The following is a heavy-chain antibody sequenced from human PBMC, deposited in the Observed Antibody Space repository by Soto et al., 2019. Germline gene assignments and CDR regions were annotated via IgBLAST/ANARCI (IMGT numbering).Heavy chain of an antibody. V-gene: IGHV3-9*03. D-gene: IGHD1-1*01. J-gene: IGHJ3*02. Sequence: EVQLVESGGGLVQPGRSLRLSCAASGFTFGDCAMHWVRQATGKVLEWVSGISWGSVTIDYADSVKGRFTISSDNAKNSLYLQMNSLRPEDMGMYYCAKGGNVGVDAFDIWGQGTKVTVSS. CDR3: AKGGNVGVDAFDI. CDR2: ISWGSVTI. CDR1: GFTFGDCA.